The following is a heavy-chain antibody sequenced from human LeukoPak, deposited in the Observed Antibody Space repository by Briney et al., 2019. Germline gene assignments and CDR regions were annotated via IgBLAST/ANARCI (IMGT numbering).Heavy chain of an antibody. CDR2: ISYDGSNK. D-gene: IGHD6-13*01. J-gene: IGHJ6*02. CDR1: GFTFSSYA. V-gene: IGHV3-30-3*01. Sequence: GGSLRLSCAASGFTFSSYAMHWVHQAPGKGLEWVAVISYDGSNKYYADSVKGRFTISRDNSKNTLYLQMNSLRAEDTAVYYCARERSRGGMDVWGQGTTVTVSS. CDR3: ARERSRGGMDV.